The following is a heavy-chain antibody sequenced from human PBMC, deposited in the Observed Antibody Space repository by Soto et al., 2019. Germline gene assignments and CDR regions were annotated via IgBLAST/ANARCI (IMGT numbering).Heavy chain of an antibody. J-gene: IGHJ4*03. V-gene: IGHV1-69*13. CDR1: GGTFSSYA. D-gene: IGHD4-17*01. CDR3: ASPSTVTNLYYFDY. Sequence: ASVKVSCKASGGTFSSYAISWVRQAPGQGLEWMGGIIPIFGTANYAQKFQGRVTITADESTSTAYMELSSLRSEDTAVYYCASPSTVTNLYYFDYGGQGTTVTVSS. CDR2: IIPIFGTA.